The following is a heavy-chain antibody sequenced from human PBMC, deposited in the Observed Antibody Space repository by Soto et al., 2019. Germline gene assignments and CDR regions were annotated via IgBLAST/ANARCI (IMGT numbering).Heavy chain of an antibody. Sequence: GGSLRLCCVASAFSFTTYWMSWVRQAPGKGLEWVANIKEDGSEQYYVDSMGGRFTISRDNAKNSLYLQMNSLRVEDTAVYYCAGDATYGEILTLPYWGLGTLVTVSS. V-gene: IGHV3-7*01. J-gene: IGHJ4*02. D-gene: IGHD3-9*01. CDR1: AFSFTTYW. CDR2: IKEDGSEQ. CDR3: AGDATYGEILTLPY.